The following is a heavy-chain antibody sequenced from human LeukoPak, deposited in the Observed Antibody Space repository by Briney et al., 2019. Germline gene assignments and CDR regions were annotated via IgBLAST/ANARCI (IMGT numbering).Heavy chain of an antibody. CDR3: ARALGSYSGGN. CDR2: IYHSGST. V-gene: IGHV4-4*02. J-gene: IGHJ4*02. D-gene: IGHD1-26*01. Sequence: SETLSLTCAVSGGSISSNNWWNWVRQPPGKGLEWIGKIYHSGSTNYNPSLKSRVTISVDKSKNQISLKLNSVTAADTAVYYCARALGSYSGGNWGQGTLVTVSS. CDR1: GGSISSNNW.